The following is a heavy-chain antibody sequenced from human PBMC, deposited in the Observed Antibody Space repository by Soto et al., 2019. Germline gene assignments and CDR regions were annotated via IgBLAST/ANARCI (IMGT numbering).Heavy chain of an antibody. D-gene: IGHD3-3*01. Sequence: EVQLLESGGGLVQPGGSLRLSCAASGFSFRTYAMSWVRQAPGKGLEWVSGVSGGGATTYYADSVKGRFTISRDDSKNILFLQMNSLRAEDTAKYYCAKGVDQFDYWGQGTLVTVSS. CDR1: GFSFRTYA. CDR3: AKGVDQFDY. V-gene: IGHV3-23*01. J-gene: IGHJ4*02. CDR2: VSGGGATT.